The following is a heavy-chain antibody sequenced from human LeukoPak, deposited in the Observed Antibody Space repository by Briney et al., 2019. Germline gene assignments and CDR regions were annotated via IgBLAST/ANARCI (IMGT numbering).Heavy chain of an antibody. CDR2: ISSGSSYI. J-gene: IGHJ4*02. V-gene: IGHV3-21*01. D-gene: IGHD2-15*01. CDR3: ARSSGGFDY. CDR1: GFTFNTYA. Sequence: PGGSLRLSCAASGFTFNTYAMNWVRQAPGKSLEWVSSISSGSSYIYYADSVKGRFTISRDNAKDSLYLQMNSLRADDTAVYYCARSSGGFDYWGQGTLVTVSS.